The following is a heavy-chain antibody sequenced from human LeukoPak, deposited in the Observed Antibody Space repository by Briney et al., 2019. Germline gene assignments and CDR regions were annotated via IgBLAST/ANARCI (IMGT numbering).Heavy chain of an antibody. CDR3: ARDVGATPGYFDY. D-gene: IGHD1-26*01. CDR1: GGSISSHD. J-gene: IGHJ4*02. Sequence: SETLSLTCTVSGGSISSHDWTWIRQPAGKGLEWIGRIYISGSPNYNPSLKSRVTISVDTSKNQLSLKLSSVTAADTAVYYCARDVGATPGYFDYWGQGTLVTVSS. CDR2: IYISGSP. V-gene: IGHV4-4*07.